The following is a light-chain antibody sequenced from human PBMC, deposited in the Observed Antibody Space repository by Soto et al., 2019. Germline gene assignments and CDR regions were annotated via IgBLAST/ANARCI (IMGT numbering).Light chain of an antibody. CDR2: EAS. CDR1: QSVSSSS. Sequence: EIVLTQAPVTLSLSSGERATLSCRASQSVSSSSLAWYQQNPGQAPRLLIYEASSRATGIPDRFSGSGAGTDFTLTISRLEPEDFAVYYCQQYRTFGQGTKVDIK. V-gene: IGKV3-20*01. CDR3: QQYRT. J-gene: IGKJ1*01.